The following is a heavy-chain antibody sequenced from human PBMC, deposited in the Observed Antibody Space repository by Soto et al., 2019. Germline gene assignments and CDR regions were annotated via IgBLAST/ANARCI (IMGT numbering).Heavy chain of an antibody. CDR2: ISSSSSYI. Sequence: EVQLVESGGGLVKPGGSLRLSCAASGFTFSSYSMNWVRQAPGKGLEWVSSISSSSSYIYYADSVKGRFTISRDNAKNSLYLQMNSLRAEDTAVYYCARGGPSPTGEHGYANYWGQGTLVTVSS. D-gene: IGHD5-12*01. V-gene: IGHV3-21*01. J-gene: IGHJ4*02. CDR1: GFTFSSYS. CDR3: ARGGPSPTGEHGYANY.